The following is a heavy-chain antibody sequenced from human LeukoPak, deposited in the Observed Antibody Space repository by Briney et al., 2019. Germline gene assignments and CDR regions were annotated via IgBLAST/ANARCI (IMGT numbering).Heavy chain of an antibody. Sequence: SETLSLTCAVSGGPFNANYWSWIRQPPGKGLEWVGEINRSGSTKYNPSLKSRVTISVDTSKNQFSLRLTSVTAADTAVYYCARATAITRGFDSWGQGTLVTVSS. J-gene: IGHJ4*02. CDR1: GGPFNANY. D-gene: IGHD4-17*01. V-gene: IGHV4-34*01. CDR3: ARATAITRGFDS. CDR2: INRSGST.